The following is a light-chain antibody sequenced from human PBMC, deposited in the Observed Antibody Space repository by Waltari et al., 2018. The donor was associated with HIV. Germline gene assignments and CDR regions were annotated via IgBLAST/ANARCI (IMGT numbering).Light chain of an antibody. Sequence: EIVLTQSPGTLSLSPGERAALSCRASQSVSNTYLAWYQQKPGRAPRLLFYGASSRATGIPDRFSGSGSGTDFTLTISRLEPEDFAVYYCQQYGTSPITFGQGTRLDIK. V-gene: IGKV3-20*01. J-gene: IGKJ5*01. CDR1: QSVSNTY. CDR2: GAS. CDR3: QQYGTSPIT.